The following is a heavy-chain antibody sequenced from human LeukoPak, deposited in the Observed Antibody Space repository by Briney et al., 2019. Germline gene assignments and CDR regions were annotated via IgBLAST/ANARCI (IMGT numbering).Heavy chain of an antibody. CDR1: GGSISSYY. CDR3: ARSIYDFWSGYYHDAFDI. V-gene: IGHV4-59*01. CDR2: IYYSGST. D-gene: IGHD3-3*01. Sequence: SETLSLTCTVSGGSISSYYWSWIRQPPGKGLEWIGYIYYSGSTNYNPSLKSRVTISVDTSKNQFSLKLSSVTAADTAVYYCARSIYDFWSGYYHDAFDIWGQGTMATVSS. J-gene: IGHJ3*02.